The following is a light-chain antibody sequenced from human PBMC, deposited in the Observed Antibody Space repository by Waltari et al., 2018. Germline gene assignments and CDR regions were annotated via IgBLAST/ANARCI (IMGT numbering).Light chain of an antibody. CDR3: QQYGSSPWT. J-gene: IGKJ1*01. Sequence: DIVLTQSPGTLSLSPGERATLSCRASRSVDSSFLAWYQQKPGQAPRLLIYGASSGAAGIPDRFSGSGSGTDFTLTIRRLEPEDFAVYYCQQYGSSPWTFGQGTKVEFE. CDR1: RSVDSSF. V-gene: IGKV3-20*01. CDR2: GAS.